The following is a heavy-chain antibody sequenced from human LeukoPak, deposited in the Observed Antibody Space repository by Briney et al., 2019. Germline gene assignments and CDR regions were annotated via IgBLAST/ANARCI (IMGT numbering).Heavy chain of an antibody. CDR2: IYYSGST. V-gene: IGHV4-59*01. Sequence: GSLRLSCAASGFTFSNYDMSWIRQPPGKGLEWIGYIYYSGSTNYNPSLKSRVTISVDTSKNQFSLKLSSVTAADTAVYYCARRAGDYSNYPKRLLYYFDYWGQGTLVTVSS. CDR1: GFTFSNYD. D-gene: IGHD4-11*01. CDR3: ARRAGDYSNYPKRLLYYFDY. J-gene: IGHJ4*02.